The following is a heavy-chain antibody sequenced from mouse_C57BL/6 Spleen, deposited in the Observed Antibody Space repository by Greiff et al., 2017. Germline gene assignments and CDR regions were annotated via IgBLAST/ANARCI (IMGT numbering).Heavy chain of an antibody. CDR2: ISSGGDYI. Sequence: EVKLVESGEGLVKPGGSLKLSCAASGFTFSSYAMSWVRQTPEKRLEWVAYISSGGDYIYYADTVKGRFTISRDNARNTLYLQMSSLKSEDTAMYYCTRDRNPYYARDYWGQGTSVTVSS. CDR3: TRDRNPYYARDY. J-gene: IGHJ4*01. CDR1: GFTFSSYA. V-gene: IGHV5-9-1*02.